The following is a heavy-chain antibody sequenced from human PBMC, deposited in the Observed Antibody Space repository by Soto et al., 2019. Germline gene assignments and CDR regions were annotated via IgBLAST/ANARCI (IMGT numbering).Heavy chain of an antibody. CDR2: IYSGGST. CDR1: GFTVSSNY. CDR3: ASREGDYYDFWSGYPYYMDV. J-gene: IGHJ6*03. V-gene: IGHV3-66*01. Sequence: VQLVESGGGLVQPGGSLRLSCAASGFTVSSNYMSWVRQAPGKGLEWVSVIYSGGSTYYADSVKGRFTISRDNSKNTLYLQMNSLRAEDTAVYYCASREGDYYDFWSGYPYYMDVWGKGTTVTVSS. D-gene: IGHD3-3*01.